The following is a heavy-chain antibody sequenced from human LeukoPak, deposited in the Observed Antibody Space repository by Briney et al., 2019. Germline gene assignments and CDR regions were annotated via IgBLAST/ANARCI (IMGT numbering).Heavy chain of an antibody. Sequence: GSLRLSCAASGFTFSSYGMHWVRQAPGKGLEWVAVISYDGSNKYYADSVKGRFTISRDNSKNTLYLQMNSLRAEDTAVCYCATIAAAGTEVYWGQGTLVTVSS. J-gene: IGHJ4*02. CDR2: ISYDGSNK. CDR1: GFTFSSYG. V-gene: IGHV3-30*03. D-gene: IGHD6-13*01. CDR3: ATIAAAGTEVY.